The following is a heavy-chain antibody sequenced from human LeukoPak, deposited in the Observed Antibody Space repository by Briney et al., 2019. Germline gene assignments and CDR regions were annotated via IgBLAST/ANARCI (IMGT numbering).Heavy chain of an antibody. Sequence: GASVKVSCKVSGNTLTESAVHWVRQAPGKGLEWMGGFDREDGEIVYAQKFKGRVTLTEDTSTDTAYMELSSLSSEDTAMYYCATDDPVMLTFGGVINLPFGYWGRGTLVTVSS. D-gene: IGHD3-16*02. J-gene: IGHJ4*02. CDR2: FDREDGEI. CDR3: ATDDPVMLTFGGVINLPFGY. V-gene: IGHV1-24*01. CDR1: GNTLTESA.